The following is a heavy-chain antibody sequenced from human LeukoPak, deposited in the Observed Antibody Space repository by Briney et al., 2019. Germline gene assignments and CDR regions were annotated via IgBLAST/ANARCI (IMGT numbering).Heavy chain of an antibody. CDR2: IYPGDSDT. J-gene: IGHJ4*02. Sequence: GESMKISCKGSGYTFTNYWIGWVRQMPGKGLEFMGIIYPGDSDTRYSPSFQGQVTISVDKSINTAYLQWSSLKASDSAMYYCARAGYSNRWDGVDYWGQGTLVTVSS. V-gene: IGHV5-51*01. D-gene: IGHD2/OR15-2a*01. CDR1: GYTFTNYW. CDR3: ARAGYSNRWDGVDY.